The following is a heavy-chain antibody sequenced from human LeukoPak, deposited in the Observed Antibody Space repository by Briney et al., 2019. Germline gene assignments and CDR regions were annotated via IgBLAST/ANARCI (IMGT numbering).Heavy chain of an antibody. D-gene: IGHD2-15*01. CDR3: ARVDCSGGSCYFDY. J-gene: IGHJ4*02. V-gene: IGHV3-74*01. Sequence: GGSLRLSCAASGFTFSRYWMHWVRQTPGKGLVWVSRINSDGSSTRYADSVKGRFTISRDNAKNTLDLQMSSLRAEDTTVYYCARVDCSGGSCYFDYWGQGTLVTVSS. CDR2: INSDGSST. CDR1: GFTFSRYW.